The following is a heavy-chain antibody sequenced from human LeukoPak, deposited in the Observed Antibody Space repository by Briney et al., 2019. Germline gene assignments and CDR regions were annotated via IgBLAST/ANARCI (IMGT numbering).Heavy chain of an antibody. V-gene: IGHV3-21*06. CDR3: AGFRTSSTGAFDF. CDR1: GFTFSTYS. J-gene: IGHJ4*02. D-gene: IGHD2-2*01. CDR2: ITSSSSRI. Sequence: GGSLRLSCAASGFTFSTYSMNWVRQAPGKGLEWVSSITSSSSRIYYADSVRGRFTISRDNAKNTLYLQMNSLRAEDTALYYCAGFRTSSTGAFDFWGQGTLVTVSS.